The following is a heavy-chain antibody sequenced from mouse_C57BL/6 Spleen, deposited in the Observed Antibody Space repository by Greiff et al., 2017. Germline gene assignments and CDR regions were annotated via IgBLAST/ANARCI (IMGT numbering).Heavy chain of an antibody. J-gene: IGHJ4*01. CDR3: TRDGYDRGGYALDY. CDR1: GFTFSSYA. CDR2: ISSGGDYI. D-gene: IGHD2-2*01. Sequence: DVMLVESGEGLVKPGGSLKLSCAASGFTFSSYAMSWVRQTPEKRLEWVAYISSGGDYIYYADTVKGRFTISRDNARHTLYLQMSSLKSEDTAMYYFTRDGYDRGGYALDYWGQGTSVTVSS. V-gene: IGHV5-9-1*02.